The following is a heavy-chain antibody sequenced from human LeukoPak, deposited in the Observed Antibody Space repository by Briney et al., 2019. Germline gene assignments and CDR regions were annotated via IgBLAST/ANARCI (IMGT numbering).Heavy chain of an antibody. CDR1: GFTFSSYW. CDR2: ISSSSSTI. J-gene: IGHJ4*02. D-gene: IGHD6-19*01. V-gene: IGHV3-48*01. Sequence: GGSLRLPCAASGFTFSSYWMHWVRQAPGKGLEWVSYISSSSSTIYYADSVKGRFTISRDNAKNSLYLQMNSLRAEDTAVYYCASTKGTVAGMFYFDYWGQGTLVTVSS. CDR3: ASTKGTVAGMFYFDY.